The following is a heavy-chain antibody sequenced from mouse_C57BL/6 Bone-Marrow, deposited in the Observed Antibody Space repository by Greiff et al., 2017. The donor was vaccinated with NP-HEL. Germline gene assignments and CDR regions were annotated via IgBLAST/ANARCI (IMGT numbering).Heavy chain of an antibody. V-gene: IGHV5-4*01. J-gene: IGHJ3*01. CDR2: ISDGGSYT. CDR1: GFTFSSYA. D-gene: IGHD1-1*01. Sequence: EVQLVESGGGLVKPGGSLKLSCAASGFTFSSYAMSWVRQTPEKRLEWVATISDGGSYTYYPDNVKGRFTISRDNAKNNLYLQMSHLKSEDTAMYYCARDRSLYGSSPAWFAYWGQGTLVTVSA. CDR3: ARDRSLYGSSPAWFAY.